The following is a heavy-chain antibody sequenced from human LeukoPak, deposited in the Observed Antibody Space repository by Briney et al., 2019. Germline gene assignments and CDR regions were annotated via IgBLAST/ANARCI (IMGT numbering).Heavy chain of an antibody. CDR3: TTGYCSGTSCYY. Sequence: PGGSLRLSCAASGFTFSNAWMTWVRQAPGKGLEWVGRIKSKTDGGTTDYAAPVKGRFTISRDDSKNTLYLQMNSLKPEDTAVYYCTTGYCSGTSCYYWGQGTLVTVSS. CDR2: IKSKTDGGTT. D-gene: IGHD2-15*01. V-gene: IGHV3-15*01. CDR1: GFTFSNAW. J-gene: IGHJ4*02.